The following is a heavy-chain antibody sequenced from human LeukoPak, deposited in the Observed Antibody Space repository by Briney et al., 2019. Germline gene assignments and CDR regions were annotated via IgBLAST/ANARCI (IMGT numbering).Heavy chain of an antibody. CDR1: GGTFSSYA. V-gene: IGHV1-69*04. CDR3: ARSYGDYQFDY. Sequence: SVKVSCKASGGTFSSYAISWVRQAPGQGLEWMGRIIPILGIANYAQKFQGRVTITADKSTSTAYMELSSLRSEGTAVYYCARSYGDYQFDYWGQGTLVTVSS. D-gene: IGHD4-17*01. J-gene: IGHJ4*02. CDR2: IIPILGIA.